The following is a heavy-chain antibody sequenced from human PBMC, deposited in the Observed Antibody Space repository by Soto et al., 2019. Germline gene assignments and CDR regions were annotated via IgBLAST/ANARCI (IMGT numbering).Heavy chain of an antibody. Sequence: QVQRVQSGAEVKKPGASVKVSCKASGYTFTSYGISWVRQAPGQGLEWMGWISAYNGNTNYAQKLQGRVTMTTDTSTSTAYMELRSLRSDDTAVYYCARMPTAAGTPWYYYYGMDVWGQGTTVTVSS. CDR2: ISAYNGNT. D-gene: IGHD6-13*01. V-gene: IGHV1-18*01. J-gene: IGHJ6*02. CDR1: GYTFTSYG. CDR3: ARMPTAAGTPWYYYYGMDV.